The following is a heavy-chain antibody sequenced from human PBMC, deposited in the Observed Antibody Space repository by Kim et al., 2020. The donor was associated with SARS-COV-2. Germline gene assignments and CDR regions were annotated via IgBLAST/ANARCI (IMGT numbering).Heavy chain of an antibody. CDR1: GYTFTSYA. Sequence: ASVKVSCKASGYTFTSYAMNWVRQAPGQGLEWMGWINTNTGNPTYAQGFTGRFVFSLDTSVSTAYLQISSLKAEDTAVYYCAREAFNYYYYGMDVWGQGTTVTVSS. J-gene: IGHJ6*02. V-gene: IGHV7-4-1*02. CDR2: INTNTGNP. CDR3: AREAFNYYYYGMDV.